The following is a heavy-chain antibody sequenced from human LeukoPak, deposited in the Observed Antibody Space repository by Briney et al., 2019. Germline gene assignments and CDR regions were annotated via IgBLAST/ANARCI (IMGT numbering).Heavy chain of an antibody. V-gene: IGHV3-11*01. D-gene: IGHD6-19*01. CDR2: ISSSGSTI. Sequence: GASLRLSCAASGFTFRDYYMSWIRQARGKGLEWVSDISSSGSTIYYADSVKGRFTISRDNAKNSLYLQMNSLRAEDTAVYYCAKVAPGIAVAGTGCYDYWGQGTLVTVSS. CDR1: GFTFRDYY. J-gene: IGHJ4*02. CDR3: AKVAPGIAVAGTGCYDY.